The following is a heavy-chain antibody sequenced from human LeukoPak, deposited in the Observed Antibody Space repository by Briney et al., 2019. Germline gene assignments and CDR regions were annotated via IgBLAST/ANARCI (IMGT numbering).Heavy chain of an antibody. Sequence: PGGSLRLSCAASGFTVSSNYMSWVRQAPGKGLEWASVIYSGGSTYYADSVKGRFTISRDNSKNTLYLQMNSLRAEDTAVYYCASSSRVRYYFDYWGQGTLVTVSS. CDR1: GFTVSSNY. D-gene: IGHD3-10*01. CDR3: ASSSRVRYYFDY. J-gene: IGHJ4*02. V-gene: IGHV3-53*01. CDR2: IYSGGST.